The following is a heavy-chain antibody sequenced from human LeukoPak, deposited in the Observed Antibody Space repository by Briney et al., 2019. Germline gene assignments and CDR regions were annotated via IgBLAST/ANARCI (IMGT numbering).Heavy chain of an antibody. CDR2: ISSSSSYI. D-gene: IGHD6-19*01. CDR1: GFTFSSYS. Sequence: PGGSLRLSCAASGFTFSSYSMNWVLQAPGKGLEWVSSISSSSSYIYYADSVKGRFTISRDNAKNSLYLQMNSLRAEDTAVYYCARVAVASDDAFDIWGQGTMVTVSS. CDR3: ARVAVASDDAFDI. V-gene: IGHV3-21*01. J-gene: IGHJ3*02.